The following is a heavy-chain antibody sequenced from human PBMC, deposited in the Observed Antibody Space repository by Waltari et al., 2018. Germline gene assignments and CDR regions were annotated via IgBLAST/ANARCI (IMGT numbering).Heavy chain of an antibody. Sequence: QVQLVQSGAEVKKPGASVKVSCKVSGYTLTELSMHLVRPAPGKGLEWMGGFDPEDGETIYAQKFQGRVTMTEDTSTDTAYMELSSLRSEDTAVYYCATEPTAKMTTVTPFDYWGQGTLVTVSS. CDR2: FDPEDGET. J-gene: IGHJ4*02. V-gene: IGHV1-24*01. CDR3: ATEPTAKMTTVTPFDY. CDR1: GYTLTELS. D-gene: IGHD4-17*01.